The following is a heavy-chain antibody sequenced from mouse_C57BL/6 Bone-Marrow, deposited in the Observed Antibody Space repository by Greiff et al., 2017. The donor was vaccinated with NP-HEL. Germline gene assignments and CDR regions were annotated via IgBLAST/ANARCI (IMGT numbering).Heavy chain of an antibody. V-gene: IGHV14-4*01. CDR2: IDPENGDT. CDR1: GFNIKDDY. D-gene: IGHD2-2*01. J-gene: IGHJ3*01. CDR3: AGEGAFYYGYDAFAY. Sequence: EVQLQQSGAELVRPGASVKLSCTASGFNIKDDYMHWVKQRPEQGLEWIGWIDPENGDTKYASKFQGKATITADTSSNTAYLQLSSLTSEDTAVYYCAGEGAFYYGYDAFAYWGQGTLVTVSA.